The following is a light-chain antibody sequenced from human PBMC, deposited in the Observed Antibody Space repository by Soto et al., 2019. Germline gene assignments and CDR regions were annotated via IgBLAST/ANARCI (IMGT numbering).Light chain of an antibody. V-gene: IGKV1-5*03. J-gene: IGKJ5*01. CDR1: QSINSW. Sequence: DIQMTQSPSTLSASVGDSVTITCRASQSINSWLAWYQHKPGKAPKLLIYKASNLETGVPSRFSGSGSGTEFTLTISGLQPDDFATYYCQQDKSYSGFGQGTRLEIK. CDR3: QQDKSYSG. CDR2: KAS.